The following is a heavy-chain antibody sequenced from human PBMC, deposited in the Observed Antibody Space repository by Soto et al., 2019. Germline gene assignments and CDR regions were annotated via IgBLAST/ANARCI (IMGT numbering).Heavy chain of an antibody. J-gene: IGHJ4*02. V-gene: IGHV1-8*01. Sequence: QVQLVQSGAEVKKPGASVKVSCKASGYTFTSYDINWVRQATGQGLEWMGWMNPNSGNTGYAQKFQGRVTMTRNTSISTADMDLSSLRSEDTAVYYGARGPIKSRLERRLYYFDYWGQGTLVTVSS. CDR2: MNPNSGNT. CDR1: GYTFTSYD. CDR3: ARGPIKSRLERRLYYFDY. D-gene: IGHD1-1*01.